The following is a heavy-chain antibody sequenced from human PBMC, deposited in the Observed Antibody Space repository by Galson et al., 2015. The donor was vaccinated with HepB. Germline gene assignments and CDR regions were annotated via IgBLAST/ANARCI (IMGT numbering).Heavy chain of an antibody. D-gene: IGHD6-25*01. J-gene: IGHJ4*02. Sequence: SLRLSCAASGFTFDDYAMHWVRQAPGKGLEWVSGISWNSGSIDYADSVKGRFTISRDNAKNFLYLQMNSVRPEDTALYYCAKDTSSGANYFDYWGQGTLVTVSS. CDR2: ISWNSGSI. V-gene: IGHV3-9*01. CDR1: GFTFDDYA. CDR3: AKDTSSGANYFDY.